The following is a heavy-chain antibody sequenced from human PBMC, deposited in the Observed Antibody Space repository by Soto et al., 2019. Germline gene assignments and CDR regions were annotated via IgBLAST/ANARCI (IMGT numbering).Heavy chain of an antibody. V-gene: IGHV3-53*04. CDR2: LHSGGDT. CDR3: AGDGPYFCASRMGV. Sequence: EVPLVESGGGLVQPGGSLRLSCAASGIPVSSNYMTWVRQAPGKGLEWVSVLHSGGDTYYANSVKGRFTISRHDSTNTLFLQMNSLTPEDAAVDCGAGDGPYFCASRMGVGGQGATVTVSS. CDR1: GIPVSSNY. D-gene: IGHD2-21*01. J-gene: IGHJ6*02.